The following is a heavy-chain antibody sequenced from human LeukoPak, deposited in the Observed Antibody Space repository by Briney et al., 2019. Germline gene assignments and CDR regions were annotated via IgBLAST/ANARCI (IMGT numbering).Heavy chain of an antibody. CDR2: IYPGDSDT. V-gene: IGHV5-51*01. CDR1: GYSFTSYW. D-gene: IGHD3-22*01. J-gene: IGHJ4*02. Sequence: GEALQISCKGSGYSFTSYWIGWVRQMPGKGREWMGIIYPGDSDTRYSPSFQGQVTISADKSISTAYLQWSSLKASDTAMYYCARSSNYYDSSGYPFDYWGQGTLVTVSS. CDR3: ARSSNYYDSSGYPFDY.